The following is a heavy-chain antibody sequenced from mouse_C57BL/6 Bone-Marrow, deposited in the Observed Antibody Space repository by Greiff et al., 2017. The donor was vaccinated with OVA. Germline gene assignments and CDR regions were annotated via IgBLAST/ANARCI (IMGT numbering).Heavy chain of an antibody. V-gene: IGHV1-54*01. J-gene: IGHJ3*01. Sequence: VQLQQSGAELVRPGTSVKVSCKASGYAFTNYLIEWVKQRPGQGLEWIGVINPGSGGTNYNEKFKGKATLTADKSSSTAYMQLSSLTSEDSAVYFCARYGNYEGCAYWGQGTLVTVSA. CDR1: GYAFTNYL. D-gene: IGHD2-1*01. CDR2: INPGSGGT. CDR3: ARYGNYEGCAY.